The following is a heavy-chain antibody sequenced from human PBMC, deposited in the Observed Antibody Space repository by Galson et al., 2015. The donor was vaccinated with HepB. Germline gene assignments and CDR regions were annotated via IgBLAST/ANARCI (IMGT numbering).Heavy chain of an antibody. V-gene: IGHV3-23*01. Sequence: SLRLSCAVSGFSFSNSAMTWVRQAPGRGLEWISGISISGRNTSYADSVKGRFTISRDNSKNTVFLQMNSLRAEDTAVYYCAKEEVPNDYWGQGTLVTVSS. J-gene: IGHJ4*02. CDR2: ISISGRNT. D-gene: IGHD4/OR15-4a*01. CDR1: GFSFSNSA. CDR3: AKEEVPNDY.